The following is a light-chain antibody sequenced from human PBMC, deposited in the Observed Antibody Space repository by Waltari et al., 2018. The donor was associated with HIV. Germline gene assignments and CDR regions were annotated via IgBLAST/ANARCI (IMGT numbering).Light chain of an antibody. CDR1: QTVNSN. V-gene: IGKV3D-15*01. CDR2: DAS. CDR3: QQYDNWLGT. Sequence: ETVMTQSPVTLSVSPGERVTLSCRARQTVNSNLAWYQQKLGQAPRLLFYDASTRATGTPARFSGSGSGTEFTLTVSSLQPEDFAVYYCQQYDNWLGTFGPGTKV. J-gene: IGKJ3*01.